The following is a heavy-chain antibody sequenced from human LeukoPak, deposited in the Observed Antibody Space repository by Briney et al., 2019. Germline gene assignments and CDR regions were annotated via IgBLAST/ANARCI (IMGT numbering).Heavy chain of an antibody. V-gene: IGHV4-59*01. CDR2: IYYSGST. Sequence: SETLSLTCTVSGGFISSYYWSWIRQPPGKGLECIGYIYYSGSTNYNPSLKSRVTISVDTSKNQFSLKLSSVTAADTAVYWCVNRTYFYDSSGYYFDYWGQGTLVTVSS. J-gene: IGHJ4*02. CDR1: GGFISSYY. CDR3: VNRTYFYDSSGYYFDY. D-gene: IGHD3-22*01.